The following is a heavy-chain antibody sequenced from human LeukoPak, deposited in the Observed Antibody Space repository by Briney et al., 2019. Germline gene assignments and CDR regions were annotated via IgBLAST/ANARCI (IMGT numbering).Heavy chain of an antibody. D-gene: IGHD6-19*01. CDR3: ARGYSSGFNWFGP. V-gene: IGHV1-69*06. CDR2: IIPIFGTA. Sequence: SVKVSCKASGGTFSSYAISWVRQAPGQGLEWMGRIIPIFGTANYAQKFQGRVTITADKSTSTAYMELSSLRSEDTAVYYCARGYSSGFNWFGPWGQGTLVTVSS. CDR1: GGTFSSYA. J-gene: IGHJ5*02.